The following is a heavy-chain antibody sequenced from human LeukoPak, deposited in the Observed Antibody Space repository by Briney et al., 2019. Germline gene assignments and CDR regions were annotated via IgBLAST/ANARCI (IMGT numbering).Heavy chain of an antibody. V-gene: IGHV1-3*01. J-gene: IGHJ5*02. CDR1: GYTFTSYA. D-gene: IGHD4-17*01. CDR3: ARVWGYGEFWFDP. Sequence: ASVKVSCKASGYTFTSYAMHWVRQAPGQRLEWMGWINAGNGNTKYSQKLQGRVTITRDTSASTAYMELSSLRSEDTAVYYCARVWGYGEFWFDPWGQGTLVTVSS. CDR2: INAGNGNT.